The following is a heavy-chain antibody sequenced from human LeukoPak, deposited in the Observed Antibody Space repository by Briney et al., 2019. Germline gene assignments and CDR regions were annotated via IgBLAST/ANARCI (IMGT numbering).Heavy chain of an antibody. CDR2: ISSSENT. J-gene: IGHJ3*02. CDR1: GDSVSNSVYY. D-gene: IGHD6-19*01. Sequence: PSETLSLTCSVSGDSVSNSVYYWGWIRQPPGKGLEWIATISSSENTYYNPSLKSRLTISRDTSKNQFSLKLFSVTDADTAVYFCARHCDRAGVAVTAFDIWGPGTLVAVSS. V-gene: IGHV4-39*01. CDR3: ARHCDRAGVAVTAFDI.